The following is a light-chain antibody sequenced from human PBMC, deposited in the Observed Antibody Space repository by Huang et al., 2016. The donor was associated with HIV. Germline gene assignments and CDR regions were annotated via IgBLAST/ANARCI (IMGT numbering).Light chain of an antibody. J-gene: IGKJ2*01. CDR2: AAS. CDR1: QGIRNA. CDR3: LQDYNYPYT. Sequence: AIQMTQSPSSLSASVGDRVTITCRASQGIRNALGWYQQKPGKAPKLLIYAASNLQSGVPSRFSGSGSGTDFTLNISRLQPEDFATYYCLQDYNYPYTFGQGTKLEIK. V-gene: IGKV1-6*01.